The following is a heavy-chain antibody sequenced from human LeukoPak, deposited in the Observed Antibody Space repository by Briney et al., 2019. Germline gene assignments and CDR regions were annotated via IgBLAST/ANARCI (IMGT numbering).Heavy chain of an antibody. CDR1: GFTFSSHE. D-gene: IGHD4-17*01. CDR2: ISSSSSYT. V-gene: IGHV3-48*03. J-gene: IGHJ4*02. CDR3: ASPSSEYGDYFDY. Sequence: QPGGSLRLPCVASGFTFSSHEMNWVRQAPGKGLEWVSYISSSSSYTNYADSVKGRFTISRDNAKNSLYLQMNSLRAEDTAVYYCASPSSEYGDYFDYWGQGTLVTVSS.